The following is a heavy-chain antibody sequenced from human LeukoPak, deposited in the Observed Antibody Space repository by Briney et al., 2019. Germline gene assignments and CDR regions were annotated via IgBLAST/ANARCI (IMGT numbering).Heavy chain of an antibody. V-gene: IGHV3-53*01. CDR1: GFTVSSNF. Sequence: PGGSLRLSCAASGFTVSSNFMTWVGQAPGKGLEWVSIIYSGGDTYYADSVKGRFTISRDNSKNTLYLQMNSLRAEDTAVYYCARDVGGIFDSWGLGTLVTVSS. CDR3: ARDVGGIFDS. CDR2: IYSGGDT. D-gene: IGHD6-13*01. J-gene: IGHJ4*02.